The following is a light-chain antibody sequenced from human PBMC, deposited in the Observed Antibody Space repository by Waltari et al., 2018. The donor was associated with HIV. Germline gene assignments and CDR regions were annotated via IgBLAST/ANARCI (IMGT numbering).Light chain of an antibody. V-gene: IGLV1-47*01. CDR3: AAWDDSLSGYVV. CDR1: SATLGSNY. J-gene: IGLJ2*01. Sequence: QSVLTQPPSASGTPGQRVTISCSGSSATLGSNYVYWYQQLPGTAPKLLIYRNNQRPSGVPDRFSGSKSGTSASLAISGLRSEDEADYYCAAWDDSLSGYVVFGGGTKLTVL. CDR2: RNN.